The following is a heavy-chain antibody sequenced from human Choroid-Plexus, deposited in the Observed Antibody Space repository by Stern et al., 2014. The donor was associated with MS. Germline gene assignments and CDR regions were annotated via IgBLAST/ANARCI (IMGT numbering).Heavy chain of an antibody. CDR1: GFTLGSCA. J-gene: IGHJ5*02. D-gene: IGHD2/OR15-2a*01. Sequence: VQLVESGGGVVQPGRPLRLSCVASGFTLGSCAMHWVRQAPGKGLEWVAGVSYDGSNKYYADSVKGRFTISRDNSQNTLYMQMSSLRPEDTAVYYCAKDRQYLTYFFDHWGQGSQVTVSS. CDR2: VSYDGSNK. CDR3: AKDRQYLTYFFDH. V-gene: IGHV3-30*18.